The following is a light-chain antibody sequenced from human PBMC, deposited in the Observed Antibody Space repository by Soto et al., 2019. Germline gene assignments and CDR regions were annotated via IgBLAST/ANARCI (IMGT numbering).Light chain of an antibody. CDR2: GAS. V-gene: IGKV3-15*01. J-gene: IGKJ1*01. CDR3: QQYNKGPVS. Sequence: ETVLTQSPGTLSLSPGERATLSCRASQSVRNNYLAWYQQKPGQAPRLLIYGASTRATGIPARFSGSGSGTDFTLTISSLQSEDFAVYYCQQYNKGPVSFGQGTKVDIK. CDR1: QSVRNN.